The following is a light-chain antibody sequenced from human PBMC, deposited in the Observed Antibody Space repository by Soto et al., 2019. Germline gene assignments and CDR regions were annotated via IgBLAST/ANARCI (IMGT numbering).Light chain of an antibody. CDR3: QQLNTLQVN. CDR1: HDISTY. Sequence: DIQLTQSPSLLSASVGDRVTITCRASHDISTYLAWYQQKPGKAPKLMIYEASTLQSGVPSRFSGSGSGTEFTLTISGLLPEDFETYHCQQLNTLQVNFGQGTRLQI. J-gene: IGKJ5*01. V-gene: IGKV1-9*01. CDR2: EAS.